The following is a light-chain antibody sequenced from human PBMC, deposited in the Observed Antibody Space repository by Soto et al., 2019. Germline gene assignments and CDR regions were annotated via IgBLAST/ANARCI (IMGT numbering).Light chain of an antibody. Sequence: VMTQSPATLSVSPGERATLSCRASQSVSSDLAWYQQKPGQAPRLLIYGTSTRATGVPARFSGRGSGTEFTLTITGLQSEDFAVYYCQQYKNWVTFGQGTRLEIK. CDR3: QQYKNWVT. V-gene: IGKV3-15*01. CDR2: GTS. CDR1: QSVSSD. J-gene: IGKJ5*01.